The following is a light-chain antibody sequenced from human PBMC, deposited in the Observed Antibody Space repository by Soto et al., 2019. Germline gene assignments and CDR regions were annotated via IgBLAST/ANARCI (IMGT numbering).Light chain of an antibody. CDR1: QSVSRSY. V-gene: IGKV3-20*01. J-gene: IGKJ3*01. Sequence: ESGFKQSPGTMSLSPGERATLSCRASQSVSRSYLAWYQQKPGQAPRLLIYGASSRATGIPDRFSGSGSGTDFTLTISRLEPEDFAVYYCQHYGSSALFGPGTKVDIK. CDR2: GAS. CDR3: QHYGSSAL.